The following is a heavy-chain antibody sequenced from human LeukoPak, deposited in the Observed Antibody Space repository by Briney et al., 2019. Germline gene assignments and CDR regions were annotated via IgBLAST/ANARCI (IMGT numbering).Heavy chain of an antibody. J-gene: IGHJ4*02. D-gene: IGHD3-22*01. CDR2: IYTSGST. CDR1: RGSISSGSYY. CDR3: ARSSGYYLYYFDY. Sequence: SETLSLTCTVSRGSISSGSYYWSWIRQPAGKGLEWIGRIYTSGSTNYNPSLKSRVTISVDTSKNQFSLKLSSVTAADTAVYYCARSSGYYLYYFDYWGQGTLVTVSS. V-gene: IGHV4-61*02.